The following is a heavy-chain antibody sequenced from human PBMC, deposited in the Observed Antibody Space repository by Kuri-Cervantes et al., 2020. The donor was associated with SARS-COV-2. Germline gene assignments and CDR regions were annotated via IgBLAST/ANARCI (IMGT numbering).Heavy chain of an antibody. CDR3: ARESTYTFDI. CDR2: IFHDGST. Sequence: GSLRLPCVVSGGAINTYNWWTWVRQPPGKGLQWIGEIFHDGSTKFNPSLSLKGRVTMSLDKFKNQFSLNLTSVTAADTAVYYCARESTYTFDIWGQGTLVTVSS. J-gene: IGHJ3*02. V-gene: IGHV4-4*02. D-gene: IGHD2-2*02. CDR1: GGAINTYNW.